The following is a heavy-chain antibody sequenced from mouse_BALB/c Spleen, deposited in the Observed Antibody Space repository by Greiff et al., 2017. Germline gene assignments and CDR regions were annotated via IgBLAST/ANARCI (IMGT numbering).Heavy chain of an antibody. CDR1: GFTFNTNA. J-gene: IGHJ3*01. CDR3: VRDMITAWFAY. V-gene: IGHV10S3*01. Sequence: EVQLVETGGGLVQPKGSLKLSCAASGFTFNTNAMNWVRQAQGKGLEWVARIRSKSNKYATYYADSVKDRFPISRDDSQSMLYLQMNNLKTEDTAMYYCVRDMITAWFAYWGQGTLVTVSA. D-gene: IGHD2-4*01. CDR2: IRSKSNKYAT.